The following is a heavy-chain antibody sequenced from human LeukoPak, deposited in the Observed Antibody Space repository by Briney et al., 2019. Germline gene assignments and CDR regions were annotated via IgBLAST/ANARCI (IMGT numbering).Heavy chain of an antibody. D-gene: IGHD2-21*01. J-gene: IGHJ3*01. Sequence: PGGSLRLSCAASGFTVSSSYMTWVRQAPGKGLEWLSHIVSDGSHTFYADSVKGRFTISRDNAKNTLSLQMNSLRVDDTAVYYCARDRGGDDAFDLWGHGTMVTVSS. V-gene: IGHV3-74*01. CDR1: GFTVSSSY. CDR2: IVSDGSHT. CDR3: ARDRGGDDAFDL.